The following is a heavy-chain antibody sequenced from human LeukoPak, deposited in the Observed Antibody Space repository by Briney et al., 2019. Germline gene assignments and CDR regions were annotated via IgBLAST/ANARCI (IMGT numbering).Heavy chain of an antibody. D-gene: IGHD6-19*01. J-gene: IGHJ4*02. CDR1: GYTFTSYG. CDR3: ARGSSGWYHN. Sequence: EASVKVSCKASGYTFTSYGISWVRQAPGQGLEWMGRIIPILGIANYAQKFQGRVTITADKSTSTAYMELSSLRSEDTAVYYCARGSSGWYHNWGQGTLVTVSS. V-gene: IGHV1-69*04. CDR2: IIPILGIA.